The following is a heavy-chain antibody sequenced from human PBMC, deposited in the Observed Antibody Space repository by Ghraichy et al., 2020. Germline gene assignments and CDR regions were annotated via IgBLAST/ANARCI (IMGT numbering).Heavy chain of an antibody. J-gene: IGHJ4*02. CDR3: ASGYDSSGYYYFDY. V-gene: IGHV4-34*01. D-gene: IGHD3-22*01. Sequence: ESLNISCAVYGGSFSGYYWSWIRQPPGKGLEWIGEINHSGSTNYNPSLKSRVTISVDTSKNQFSLKLSSVTAADTAVYYCASGYDSSGYYYFDYWGQGTLVTVSS. CDR2: INHSGST. CDR1: GGSFSGYY.